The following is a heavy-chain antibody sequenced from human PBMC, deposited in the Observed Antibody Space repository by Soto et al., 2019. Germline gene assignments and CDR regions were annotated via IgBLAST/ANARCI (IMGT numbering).Heavy chain of an antibody. CDR2: IYYSGST. V-gene: IGHV4-59*01. Sequence: SETLSLTCTVSGGSISSYYWSWIRQPPGKGLEWIGYIYYSGSTNYNPSLKSRVTISVDTSKNQFSLKLSSVTAADTAVYYCARTVLVVVPAAIRRYNWFDHWGQGTLVTVSS. D-gene: IGHD2-2*01. CDR3: ARTVLVVVPAAIRRYNWFDH. CDR1: GGSISSYY. J-gene: IGHJ5*02.